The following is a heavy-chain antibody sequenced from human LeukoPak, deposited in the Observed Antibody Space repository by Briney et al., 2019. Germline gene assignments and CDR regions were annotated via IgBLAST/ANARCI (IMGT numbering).Heavy chain of an antibody. D-gene: IGHD6-13*01. CDR2: FFYIGST. J-gene: IGHJ6*04. Sequence: SETLSPTCTVSGGSTSSYYWSWIRQPPGGVSEWNGYFFYIGSTNYNPSLKSRVTISVVTSKNQFSLKLSSVTAADTAVYYCAREGIAAAGTDYYYGMDVWGKGTTVTVSS. CDR1: GGSTSSYY. V-gene: IGHV4-59*01. CDR3: AREGIAAAGTDYYYGMDV.